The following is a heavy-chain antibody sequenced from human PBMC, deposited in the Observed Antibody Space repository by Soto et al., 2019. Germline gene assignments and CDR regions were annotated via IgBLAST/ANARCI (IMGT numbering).Heavy chain of an antibody. D-gene: IGHD6-13*01. Sequence: QVQLQESGPGLVKPSETLSLTCTVSGGSISSYYWSWIRQPPGKGLEWIGYIYYSGSTNYNPSLKSRVTISVDTSKNQFSLKLSSVTAADTAVYYCAGARYSSSWIFDYWGQGTLVTVSS. J-gene: IGHJ4*02. V-gene: IGHV4-59*08. CDR1: GGSISSYY. CDR2: IYYSGST. CDR3: AGARYSSSWIFDY.